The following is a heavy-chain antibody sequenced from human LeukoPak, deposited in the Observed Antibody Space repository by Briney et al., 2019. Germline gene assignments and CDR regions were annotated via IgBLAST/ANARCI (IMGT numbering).Heavy chain of an antibody. J-gene: IGHJ4*02. CDR3: AKDISSVVTGGMDY. V-gene: IGHV3-9*01. CDR2: ISWNSGSI. D-gene: IGHD4-23*01. CDR1: GFTFDDYA. Sequence: GGSLRLSCAASGFTFDDYAIHWVRQVPGKGLEWVSGISWNSGSIGQADSVKGRFTISRDNAKNSLFLQMNSLRAEDAAFYYCAKDISSVVTGGMDYWGQGTLVTVSS.